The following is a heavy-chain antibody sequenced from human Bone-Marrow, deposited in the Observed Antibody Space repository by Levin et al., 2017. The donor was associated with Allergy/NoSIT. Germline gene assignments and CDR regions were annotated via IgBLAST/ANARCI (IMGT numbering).Heavy chain of an antibody. V-gene: IGHV1-3*01. CDR2: INAGGGNT. D-gene: IGHD3-10*01. Sequence: ASVKVSCKASGYSFSSYGLHWVRQAPGQRPEWMGWINAGGGNTEYSQKFQGRVTITRATSANTAFMELSDLRSEDTAVYYCARDDSTTWYGGIDYWGQGTLVSVSS. J-gene: IGHJ4*02. CDR1: GYSFSSYG. CDR3: ARDDSTTWYGGIDY.